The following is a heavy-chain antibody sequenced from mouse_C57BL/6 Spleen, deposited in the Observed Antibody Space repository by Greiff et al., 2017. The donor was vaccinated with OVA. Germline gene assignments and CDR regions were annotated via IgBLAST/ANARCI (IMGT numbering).Heavy chain of an antibody. V-gene: IGHV1-53*01. Sequence: VQLQQPGTELVKPGASVKLSCKASGYTFTSYWMHWVKQRPGQGLEWIGNINPSNGGTNYNEKFKSKATLTVDKSSSTAYMQLSSLTSEDSAFYYCARRSSNYPYYFDYWGQGTTLTVSS. J-gene: IGHJ2*01. CDR2: INPSNGGT. CDR1: GYTFTSYW. D-gene: IGHD2-5*01. CDR3: ARRSSNYPYYFDY.